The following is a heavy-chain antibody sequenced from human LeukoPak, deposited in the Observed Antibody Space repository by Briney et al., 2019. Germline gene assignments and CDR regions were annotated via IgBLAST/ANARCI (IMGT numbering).Heavy chain of an antibody. D-gene: IGHD3-16*01. CDR2: IYSGGST. Sequence: GGSLRLSCAASGFTVSSNYMSWVRQAPGKGLEWVSVIYSGGSTYYADSVKGRFTISRHNSKNTLYLQMNSLRAEDTAVYCCARDQRRSLAAFAYYYGMDVWGQGTTVTVSS. V-gene: IGHV3-53*04. CDR3: ARDQRRSLAAFAYYYGMDV. CDR1: GFTVSSNY. J-gene: IGHJ6*02.